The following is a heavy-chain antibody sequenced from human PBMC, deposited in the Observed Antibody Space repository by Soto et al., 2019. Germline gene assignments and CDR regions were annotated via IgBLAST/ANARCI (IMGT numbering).Heavy chain of an antibody. D-gene: IGHD6-6*01. CDR3: ARGRQLGTFDY. CDR1: GGAISSYY. J-gene: IGHJ4*02. CDR2: IYYSGST. V-gene: IGHV4-59*01. Sequence: SETLSLTCTVSGGAISSYYCIFIRQPPGKGLEWIGYIYYSGSTNYNPSLKSRVTISVDTSKNQFSLKLSSVTAADTAVYYCARGRQLGTFDYWGQGTLVTVSS.